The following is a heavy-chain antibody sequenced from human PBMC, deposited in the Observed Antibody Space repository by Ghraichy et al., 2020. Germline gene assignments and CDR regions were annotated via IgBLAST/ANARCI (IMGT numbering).Heavy chain of an antibody. CDR3: ARDYLDNSGYFDY. D-gene: IGHD3-22*01. J-gene: IGHJ4*02. CDR1: GFSFNSHG. CDR2: ISSSYTSI. V-gene: IGHV3-21*01. Sequence: GGSLRLSCVGSGFSFNSHGMNWVRQAPGKGLEWVAFISSSYTSIYYADSVKGRFTISRDNAKNSLYLQMNSLRAEDTALYYCARDYLDNSGYFDYWGQGTLATVSS.